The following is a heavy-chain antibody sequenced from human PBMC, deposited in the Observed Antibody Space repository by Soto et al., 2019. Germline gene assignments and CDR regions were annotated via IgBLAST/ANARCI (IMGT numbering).Heavy chain of an antibody. CDR1: GGSISSSNW. CDR3: ARTELVSDWFDP. V-gene: IGHV4-4*02. D-gene: IGHD6-13*01. Sequence: PSETLSLTCAVSGGSISSSNWWSWVRQPPGKGLEWFGEIYHSGSTNYNPSLKSRVTISVDKSKNQFSLKLSSVTAADTAVYYCARTELVSDWFDPWGQGTLVTVSS. CDR2: IYHSGST. J-gene: IGHJ5*02.